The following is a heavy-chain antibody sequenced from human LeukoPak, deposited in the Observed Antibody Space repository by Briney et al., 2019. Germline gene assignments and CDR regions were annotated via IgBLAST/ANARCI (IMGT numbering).Heavy chain of an antibody. CDR2: INSDGSST. J-gene: IGHJ2*01. D-gene: IGHD5-12*01. CDR1: GFTFSSYW. CDR3: ARDQEWLPPMTWDRLGWYFDL. V-gene: IGHV3-74*01. Sequence: GGSLGLSCAASGFTFSSYWMHWVRQAPGKGLVWVSRINSDGSSTSYADSVKGRFTISRDNAKDTLYLQMNSLRAEDTAVYYCARDQEWLPPMTWDRLGWYFDLWGRGTLVTVSS.